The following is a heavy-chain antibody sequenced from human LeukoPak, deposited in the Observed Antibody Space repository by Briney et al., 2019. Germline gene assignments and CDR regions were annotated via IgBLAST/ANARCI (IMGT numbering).Heavy chain of an antibody. CDR3: ARVYSGSYFSDY. CDR1: GFTFSTYP. Sequence: PGGSLRLSCAASGFTFSTYPMHWVRQAPGKGLEYVSAISSDRGSTYYANSVKGRFIISRDNSKNTLYLQMGSLRADDMAIYYCARVYSGSYFSDYWGQGTLVTVSS. CDR2: ISSDRGST. J-gene: IGHJ4*02. D-gene: IGHD1-26*01. V-gene: IGHV3-64*01.